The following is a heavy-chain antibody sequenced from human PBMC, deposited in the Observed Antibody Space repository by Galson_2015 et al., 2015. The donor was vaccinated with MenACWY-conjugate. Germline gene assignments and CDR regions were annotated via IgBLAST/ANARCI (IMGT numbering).Heavy chain of an antibody. V-gene: IGHV4-39*01. CDR1: GGSISSNTYY. Sequence: ETLSLTCTVSGGSISSNTYYWGWIRQPPGKGLEWIGYIFYTGSTYYNPSLKSRVTLSVDTSENQFSLKLSSVTAADTALYYCATYYYDGSGDPQSNRLFDCWGQGTLVTVSS. CDR2: IFYTGST. CDR3: ATYYYDGSGDPQSNRLFDC. J-gene: IGHJ4*02. D-gene: IGHD3-22*01.